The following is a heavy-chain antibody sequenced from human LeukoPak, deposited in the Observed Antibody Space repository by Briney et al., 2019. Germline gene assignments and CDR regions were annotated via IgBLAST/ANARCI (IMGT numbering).Heavy chain of an antibody. CDR1: GYTFTNYA. CDR3: ARVPRLSSGYFINWFDP. D-gene: IGHD3-22*01. Sequence: ASVKVSCKASGYTFTNYAMHWVRQAPGQRLEWMGWINTGNGNTKYSQKFQGRVTITRDTSASTAYMELSSLRSEDTAVYYCARVPRLSSGYFINWFDPWGQGTLVTVSS. J-gene: IGHJ5*02. V-gene: IGHV1-3*04. CDR2: INTGNGNT.